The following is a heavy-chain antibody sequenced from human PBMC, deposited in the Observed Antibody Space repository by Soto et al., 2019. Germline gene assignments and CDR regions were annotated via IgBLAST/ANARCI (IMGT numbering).Heavy chain of an antibody. D-gene: IGHD3-10*01. J-gene: IGHJ6*02. CDR1: GDSLTNYY. V-gene: IGHV4-59*08. Sequence: QVQLQESGPGLVKPSETLPLTCTVSGDSLTNYYCSWFRQPPGKVLEWIGYIMYSGYSAYNLSLNRRVTMSMDTSKTQFSLMLESVTATDTAVYYCARHGFGPLHGLVDVWGQGTTVIVSS. CDR2: IMYSGYS. CDR3: ARHGFGPLHGLVDV.